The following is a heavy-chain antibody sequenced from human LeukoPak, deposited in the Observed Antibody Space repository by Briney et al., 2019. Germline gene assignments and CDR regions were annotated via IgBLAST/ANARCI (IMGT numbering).Heavy chain of an antibody. CDR1: GFTFSDYY. CDR2: ISSSGSTI. D-gene: IGHD1-1*01. CDR3: ARDSGTQYSYYYYGMDV. Sequence: GGSLRLSCAASGFTFSDYYMSWIRQAPGKGLEWVSYISSSGSTIYYADSVKGRFTISRDNAKNSLHLQMNSLRAEDTAVYYCARDSGTQYSYYYYGMDVWGQGTTVTVSS. V-gene: IGHV3-11*01. J-gene: IGHJ6*02.